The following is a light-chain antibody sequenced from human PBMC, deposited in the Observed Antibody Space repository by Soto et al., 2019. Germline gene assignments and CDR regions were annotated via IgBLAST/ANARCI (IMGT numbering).Light chain of an antibody. CDR3: QQYGSSAPIT. J-gene: IGKJ5*01. CDR2: GES. Sequence: EIVLARAPGTLSLSPGERATLGGSASQSVTKNNLNWYQQKPGQAPRLLIYGESIRATGTPDRFSRSGPETDFTLTIRRLEPEDFALYYCQQYGSSAPITFGQGTRLEIK. V-gene: IGKV3-20*01. CDR1: QSVTKNN.